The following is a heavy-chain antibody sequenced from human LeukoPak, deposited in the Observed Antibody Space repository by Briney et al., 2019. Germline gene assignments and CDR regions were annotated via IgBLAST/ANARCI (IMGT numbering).Heavy chain of an antibody. J-gene: IGHJ4*02. CDR2: IKQDGSEK. Sequence: GGSLRLSCAASGFTFSSYGMHWVRQAPGKGLEWVANIKQDGSEKYYVDSVKGRFTISRDNAKNSLYLQMNSLRAEDTAVYYCARHSSSWIDYWGQGTLVTVSS. D-gene: IGHD6-13*01. CDR3: ARHSSSWIDY. V-gene: IGHV3-7*01. CDR1: GFTFSSYG.